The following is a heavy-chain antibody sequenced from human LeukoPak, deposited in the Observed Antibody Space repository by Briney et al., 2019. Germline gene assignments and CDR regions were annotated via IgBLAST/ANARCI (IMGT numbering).Heavy chain of an antibody. V-gene: IGHV3-30*02. CDR2: IRYDGSNK. CDR3: AKDLEYCSSTSCYDYYYGMDV. CDR1: GFTFSSYG. J-gene: IGHJ6*02. D-gene: IGHD2-2*01. Sequence: GGSLRLSCAASGFTFSSYGMHWVRQAPGKGLEWVAFIRYDGSNKYYADSVKGRFTISRDNSKNTLYLQMNSLRAVDTAVYYCAKDLEYCSSTSCYDYYYGMDVWGQGTTVTVSS.